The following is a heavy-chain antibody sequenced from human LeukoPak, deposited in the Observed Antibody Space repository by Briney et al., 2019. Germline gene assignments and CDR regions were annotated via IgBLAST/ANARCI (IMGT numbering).Heavy chain of an antibody. V-gene: IGHV3-21*01. J-gene: IGHJ4*02. CDR3: ARELVGATRAYYFDY. Sequence: PGGSLRLSCAASGFTFSSYSMNWVRQAPGKGLEWVSSISSSSSYIYYADSVKGRFTISRDNAKNSLYLQMSSLRAEDTAVYYCARELVGATRAYYFDYWGQGTLVTVSS. CDR1: GFTFSSYS. D-gene: IGHD1-26*01. CDR2: ISSSSSYI.